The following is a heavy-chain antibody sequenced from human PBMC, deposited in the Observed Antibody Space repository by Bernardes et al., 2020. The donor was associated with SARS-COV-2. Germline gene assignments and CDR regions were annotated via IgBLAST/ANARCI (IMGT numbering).Heavy chain of an antibody. V-gene: IGHV1-18*01. CDR1: GYTFTSYG. CDR3: ARVRGYASGSPIDY. D-gene: IGHD2-2*01. CDR2: ISSYNGDT. J-gene: IGHJ4*02. Sequence: ASVKVSCKASGYTFTSYGFTWVRQAPGQGLEWMGWISSYNGDTTYGQNFQGRVTMTTDTSTSTAYLDLRSLRSDDTAVYYCARVRGYASGSPIDYWGQGTLVTVSS.